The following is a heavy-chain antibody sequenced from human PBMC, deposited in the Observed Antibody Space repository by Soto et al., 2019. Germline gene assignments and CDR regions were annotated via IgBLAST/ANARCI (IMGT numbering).Heavy chain of an antibody. D-gene: IGHD3-22*01. CDR3: ARDGPGFYYDSESYGMDV. CDR2: TYYRSKWYN. J-gene: IGHJ6*02. V-gene: IGHV6-1*01. CDR1: GEGVSCNSAA. Sequence: PSQTLSLTCAMSGEGVSCNSAAWNWIRQSPSRGLEWLGRTYYRSKWYNDYAVSVKSRITINPDTSKNQFSLQLNSVTPEDTAVYYCARDGPGFYYDSESYGMDVWGQGTTVTVSS.